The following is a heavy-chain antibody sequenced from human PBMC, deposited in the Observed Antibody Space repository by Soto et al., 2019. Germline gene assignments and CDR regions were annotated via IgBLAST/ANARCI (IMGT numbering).Heavy chain of an antibody. CDR2: IIPIFGTA. CDR3: ARVGGGDRNHAFDI. J-gene: IGHJ3*02. Sequence: GASVKVSCKASGGTFSSYAISWVRQAPGQGLEWMGGIIPIFGTANYTQKFQGRVTITADESTSTAYMELSSLRSEDTAVYYCARVGGGDRNHAFDIWGQGTMVTVSS. V-gene: IGHV1-69*13. CDR1: GGTFSSYA. D-gene: IGHD3-16*01.